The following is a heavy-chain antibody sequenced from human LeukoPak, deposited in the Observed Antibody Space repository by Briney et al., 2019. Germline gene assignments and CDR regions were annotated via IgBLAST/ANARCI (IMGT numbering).Heavy chain of an antibody. V-gene: IGHV4-61*08. Sequence: PSQTLSLTCTVSGGSISSGGYYWSWIRQHPGKGLEWIGYIYYSGSTNYNPSLKSRVTISVDTSKNQFSLKLSSVTAADTAVYYCARDLVEAARPWVGAFDIWGQGTMVTVSS. J-gene: IGHJ3*02. D-gene: IGHD6-6*01. CDR3: ARDLVEAARPWVGAFDI. CDR1: GGSISSGGYY. CDR2: IYYSGST.